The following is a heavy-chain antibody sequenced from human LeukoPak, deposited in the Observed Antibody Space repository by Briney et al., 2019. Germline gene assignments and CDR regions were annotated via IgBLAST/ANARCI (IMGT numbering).Heavy chain of an antibody. J-gene: IGHJ5*02. CDR3: ARARYDYRLPVDP. D-gene: IGHD5-12*01. Sequence: GGSLRLSCAASGFTFSNYWMHWVRQAPGKGLVWVSHIRNDGTSTSYADSVKDRFTISRDNAKNTLYLQMNSLRDDDTAVYYCARARYDYRLPVDPWGQGTLVTFSS. CDR2: IRNDGTST. CDR1: GFTFSNYW. V-gene: IGHV3-74*01.